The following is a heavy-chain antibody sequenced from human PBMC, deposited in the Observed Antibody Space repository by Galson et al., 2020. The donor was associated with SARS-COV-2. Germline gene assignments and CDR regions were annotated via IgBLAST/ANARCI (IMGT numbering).Heavy chain of an antibody. V-gene: IGHV3-74*01. CDR3: AGTVTTLPCDSCEI. CDR2: INSDGSST. J-gene: IGHJ3*02. Sequence: GGSLRLSCAASGFTFSSYWMHWVRQAPGKGLVWVSRINSDGSSTSYADSVKGRFTISRDNAKNTLYLQMNSLRAEDTAVYYCAGTVTTLPCDSCEIWGQGTMVTVSS. CDR1: GFTFSSYW. D-gene: IGHD4-17*01.